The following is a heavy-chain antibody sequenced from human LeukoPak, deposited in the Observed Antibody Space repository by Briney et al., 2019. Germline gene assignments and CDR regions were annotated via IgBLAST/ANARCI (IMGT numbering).Heavy chain of an antibody. CDR3: AKDRPLKGGFDP. D-gene: IGHD3-16*01. J-gene: IGHJ5*02. Sequence: GGSLRLSCEVSGFSLTTYGMLWVRQAPGKGLEWVAFIRSNGINTYYGDSVKGRFTVSRDISKSTLYLQMNSLTTDDTALYFCAKDRPLKGGFDPWGQGSLVIVSS. CDR1: GFSLTTYG. V-gene: IGHV3-30*02. CDR2: IRSNGINT.